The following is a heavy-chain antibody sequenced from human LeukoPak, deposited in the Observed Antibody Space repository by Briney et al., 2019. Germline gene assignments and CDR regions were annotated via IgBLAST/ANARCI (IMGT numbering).Heavy chain of an antibody. J-gene: IGHJ4*02. Sequence: GGSLRLSCAASGFTFSSYAMSWVRQAPGKGLEWVSAISGSGGSTYYADSVKGRLTISRDNSKNTLYLQMNSLRAEDTAVYYCAKDPSSSVDTAMGTDYWGQGTLVTVSS. CDR2: ISGSGGST. V-gene: IGHV3-23*01. CDR3: AKDPSSSVDTAMGTDY. D-gene: IGHD5-18*01. CDR1: GFTFSSYA.